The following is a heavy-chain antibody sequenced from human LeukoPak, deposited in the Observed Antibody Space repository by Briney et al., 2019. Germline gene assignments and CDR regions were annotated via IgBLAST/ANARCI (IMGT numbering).Heavy chain of an antibody. CDR2: IIPIFGTA. CDR1: GGTFSSYA. J-gene: IGHJ4*02. V-gene: IGHV1-69*13. D-gene: IGHD4-23*01. Sequence: ASVKVSCTASGGTFSSYAISWVRQAPGQGLEWMGGIIPIFGTANYAQKFQGRVTITADESTSTAYMELSSLRSEDTAVYYCARGIPYGGEPVGFDYWGQGTLVTVSS. CDR3: ARGIPYGGEPVGFDY.